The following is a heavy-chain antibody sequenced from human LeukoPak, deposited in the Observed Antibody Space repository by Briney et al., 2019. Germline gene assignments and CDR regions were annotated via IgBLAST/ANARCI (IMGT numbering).Heavy chain of an antibody. V-gene: IGHV4-59*11. CDR1: GGSISSHY. CDR2: IYYTGDT. CDR3: ARDRSSGPVGYFFDY. J-gene: IGHJ4*02. Sequence: SETLSLTCTVSGGSISSHYWSWIRQPPGKGLEWIGYIYYTGDTNYNPSLKSRVTILVDTSNNQVSLKLSSVTAADTAVYYCARDRSSGPVGYFFDYWGQGTLVAVSS. D-gene: IGHD6-19*01.